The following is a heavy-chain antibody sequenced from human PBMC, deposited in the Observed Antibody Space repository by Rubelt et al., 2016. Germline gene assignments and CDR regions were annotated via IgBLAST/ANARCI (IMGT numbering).Heavy chain of an antibody. J-gene: IGHJ4*02. V-gene: IGHV1-8*02. CDR3: ARVVGDIDY. Sequence: QVQLVQSGAEVKKPGASVTVSCKASGYTFTSYGISWVRQAPGQGLEWMGWMNPKSGFTGSEQKFQGRITMTRDTAITTAYMGLSNLRSDDRAMYYCARVVGDIDYWGQGTLITVSS. CDR1: GYTFTSYG. CDR2: MNPKSGFT. D-gene: IGHD2-21*02.